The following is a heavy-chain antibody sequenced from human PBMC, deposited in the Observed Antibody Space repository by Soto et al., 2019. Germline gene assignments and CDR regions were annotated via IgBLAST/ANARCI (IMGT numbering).Heavy chain of an antibody. V-gene: IGHV1-69*01. CDR3: ARDLMSNYHYCGMDV. Sequence: QVQLVQSGAEVKKPGSSVKVSCKASADTFSSSAFSWVRQAPGHGLEWMGGIIPFFHAANYAQRFQGRVTITADESTSTVYLELSSLRSEDTALYYCARDLMSNYHYCGMDVWCQGTTVTVSS. CDR1: ADTFSSSA. D-gene: IGHD2-8*01. CDR2: IIPFFHAA. J-gene: IGHJ6*02.